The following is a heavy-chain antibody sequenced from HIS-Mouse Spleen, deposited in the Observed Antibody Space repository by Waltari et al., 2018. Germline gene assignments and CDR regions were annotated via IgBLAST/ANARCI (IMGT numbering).Heavy chain of an antibody. Sequence: QVQLVQSGAEVKKPGASVKVSCKASGYTFTGYYMHWVRQAPGQGLGWMGWINQNRGGKNYAQKLQGRVTMTRDTSISTAYMELSRLRSDDTAVYYCARDQLGGFDYWGQGTLVTVSS. CDR2: INQNRGGK. V-gene: IGHV1-2*02. CDR1: GYTFTGYY. D-gene: IGHD7-27*01. J-gene: IGHJ4*02. CDR3: ARDQLGGFDY.